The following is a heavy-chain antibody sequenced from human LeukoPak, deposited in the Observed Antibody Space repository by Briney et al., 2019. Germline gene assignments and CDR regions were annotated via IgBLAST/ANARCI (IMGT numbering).Heavy chain of an antibody. CDR3: ASNCGGDCYLAFDY. Sequence: GGSLRLSCAASGFIVSYSYMSWVRQAPGKGLEWVSYISSSGSTIYYADSVKGRFTISRDNAKNSLYLQMNSLRAEDTAVYYCASNCGGDCYLAFDYWGQGTLVTVSS. CDR1: GFIVSYSY. CDR2: ISSSGSTI. V-gene: IGHV3-11*04. J-gene: IGHJ4*02. D-gene: IGHD2-21*02.